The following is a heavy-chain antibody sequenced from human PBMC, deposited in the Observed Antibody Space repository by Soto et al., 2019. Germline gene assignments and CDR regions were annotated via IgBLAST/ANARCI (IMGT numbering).Heavy chain of an antibody. CDR1: GFTFSDYA. V-gene: IGHV3-23*01. J-gene: IGHJ4*02. CDR3: AKRTRTACYPFDY. Sequence: LRLSCAVSGFTFSDYAMTWVRQTPGKGMEWVSSISASGGSTNYADSMKGRFTISRDNSKNTLYLQMNSLRAEDTAIYYCAKRTRTACYPFDYWGQGALVTVSS. D-gene: IGHD2-2*01. CDR2: ISASGGST.